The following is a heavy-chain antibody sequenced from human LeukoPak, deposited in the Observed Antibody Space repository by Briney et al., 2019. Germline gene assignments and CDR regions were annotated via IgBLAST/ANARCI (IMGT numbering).Heavy chain of an antibody. Sequence: GGSLRLSCAASGFTFRTHDMHWVRQAPGKGLEWVAVISHDGGNKYYADSVKGRFTISRDNSKNTLYLQMNSLRAEDTAVYYCARCRDSVSYNLLGYWGQGSLVTVSS. CDR2: ISHDGGNK. V-gene: IGHV3-30*03. J-gene: IGHJ1*01. CDR1: GFTFRTHD. D-gene: IGHD1-26*01. CDR3: ARCRDSVSYNLLGY.